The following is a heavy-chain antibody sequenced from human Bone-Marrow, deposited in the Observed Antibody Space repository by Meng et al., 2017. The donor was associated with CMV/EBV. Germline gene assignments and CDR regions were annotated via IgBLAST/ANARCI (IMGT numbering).Heavy chain of an antibody. CDR3: ARRLGDRENYYYGMDV. CDR1: GGTFSSYA. J-gene: IGHJ6*02. D-gene: IGHD3-16*01. V-gene: IGHV1-69*05. CDR2: IIPIFGTA. Sequence: SVKVSRKASGGTFSSYAISWVRQDPGQGLEWMGGIIPIFGTANYAQKFQGRVTITTDESTSTAYLELSSLRSEDTAVYYCARRLGDRENYYYGMDVWGQGTTVTVSS.